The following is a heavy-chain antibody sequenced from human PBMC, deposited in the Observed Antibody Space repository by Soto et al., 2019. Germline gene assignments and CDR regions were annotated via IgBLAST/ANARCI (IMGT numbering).Heavy chain of an antibody. V-gene: IGHV4-59*01. CDR3: ARVYYYDSSGELKYGLDY. Sequence: SETLSLTCTVSGGSISSYYWSWIRQPPGKGLEWIGYIYYSGSTNYNPSLKSRVTISVDTSKNQFSLKLSSVTAADTAVYYCARVYYYDSSGELKYGLDYWGQGTLVTVSS. D-gene: IGHD3-22*01. CDR1: GGSISSYY. CDR2: IYYSGST. J-gene: IGHJ4*02.